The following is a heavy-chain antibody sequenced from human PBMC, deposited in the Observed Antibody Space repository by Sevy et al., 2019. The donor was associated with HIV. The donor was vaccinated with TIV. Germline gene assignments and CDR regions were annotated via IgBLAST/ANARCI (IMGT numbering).Heavy chain of an antibody. CDR1: GFTFSDYA. V-gene: IGHV3-23*01. J-gene: IGHJ6*02. CDR2: INGKGRST. D-gene: IGHD2-2*01. Sequence: GGSLRLSCAASGFTFSDYAMNWVRQAPGKGLEWVSAINGKGRSTHYTDSGEGRFTISRDNAKSTLYLEMNSLRVEDTAVYYCAKTINSGGGVVPAANYYYGLDVWGQGTTVTVSS. CDR3: AKTINSGGGVVPAANYYYGLDV.